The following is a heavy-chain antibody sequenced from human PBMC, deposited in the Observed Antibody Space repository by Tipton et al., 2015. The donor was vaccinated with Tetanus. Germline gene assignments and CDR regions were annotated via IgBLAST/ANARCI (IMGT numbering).Heavy chain of an antibody. CDR2: IAFDGKNE. CDR1: GFRFSYSG. Sequence: SLRLSCAASGFRFSYSGMHWVRQAPGKGLEWVAVIAFDGKNERYADSVKGRFIISRDNSKNTLYLQMNSLRGDDTGVYFCARVHTPGLLGRYPLDYWGQGTLVTVSS. CDR3: ARVHTPGLLGRYPLDY. J-gene: IGHJ4*02. D-gene: IGHD3-9*01. V-gene: IGHV3-30*03.